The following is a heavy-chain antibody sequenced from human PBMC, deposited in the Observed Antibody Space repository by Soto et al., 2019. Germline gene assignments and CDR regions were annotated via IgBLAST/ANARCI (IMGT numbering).Heavy chain of an antibody. J-gene: IGHJ3*02. CDR3: ARDIRITIFVVDLDAFDI. CDR2: ISAYNGNT. V-gene: IGHV1-18*04. CDR1: GYSFASYC. Sequence: ASVKVACKVAGYSFASYCISWVRQAAGQGLGWMEWISAYNGNTNYAQKLQGRVPMTTDTSTSTAYMELRSLRSDDTAVYYCARDIRITIFVVDLDAFDIWGQGTMVTVSS. D-gene: IGHD3-3*01.